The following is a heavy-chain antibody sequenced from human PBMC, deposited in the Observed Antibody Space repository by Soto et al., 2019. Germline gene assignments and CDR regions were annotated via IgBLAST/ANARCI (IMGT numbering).Heavy chain of an antibody. Sequence: EVQLLESGGGLVQPGGSLRLSCAASGFTFSSYAMSWVRQAPGKGLEWVSAISGSGGSTYYADSVKARFTISRDNSKNTLYRPMNSLRAEDTAVYYCATLQLWRENYFDYWGQGTLVTVSS. CDR2: ISGSGGST. J-gene: IGHJ4*02. CDR1: GFTFSSYA. V-gene: IGHV3-23*01. CDR3: ATLQLWRENYFDY. D-gene: IGHD5-18*01.